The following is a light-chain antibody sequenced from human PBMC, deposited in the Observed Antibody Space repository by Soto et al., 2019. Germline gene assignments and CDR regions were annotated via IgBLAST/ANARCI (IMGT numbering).Light chain of an antibody. V-gene: IGKV3-20*01. Sequence: DSVWTQSPGTLSLSPGERATLSCRASQSVSRSYLAWYQQKPGQAPRLLSYGASSRATGIPDRFSGSGSGTDFTLTISRLEPEDFAVYYCQQYGSSRTVGQGTKVEIK. CDR1: QSVSRSY. CDR3: QQYGSSRT. CDR2: GAS. J-gene: IGKJ1*01.